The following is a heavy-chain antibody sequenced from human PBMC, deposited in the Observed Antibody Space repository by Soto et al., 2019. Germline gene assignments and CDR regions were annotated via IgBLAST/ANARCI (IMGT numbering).Heavy chain of an antibody. CDR1: GGTFSSYA. CDR2: IIPILGIA. J-gene: IGHJ4*02. Sequence: ASVKVSCKASGGTFSSYAISWVRQAPGQGLEWMGGIIPILGIANYAQKFQGRVTITADKSTSTAYMELSSLRSEDTAVYYCASGERDYDSSGYLDYWGQGTLVTVSS. V-gene: IGHV1-69*10. D-gene: IGHD3-22*01. CDR3: ASGERDYDSSGYLDY.